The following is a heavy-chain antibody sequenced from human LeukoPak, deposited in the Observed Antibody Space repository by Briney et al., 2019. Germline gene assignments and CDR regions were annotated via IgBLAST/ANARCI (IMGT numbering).Heavy chain of an antibody. CDR2: INHSGST. Sequence: SKTLSLTCAVYGGSFSAYYWSWIRQPPGKGLECIGEINHSGSTNYNPSLKSQVTISVDTSKNQFSLKLSSVTAADTAVYYCARDLVAMVRGHPLYYFDYWGQGTLVTVSS. V-gene: IGHV4-34*01. CDR1: GGSFSAYY. CDR3: ARDLVAMVRGHPLYYFDY. J-gene: IGHJ4*02. D-gene: IGHD3-10*01.